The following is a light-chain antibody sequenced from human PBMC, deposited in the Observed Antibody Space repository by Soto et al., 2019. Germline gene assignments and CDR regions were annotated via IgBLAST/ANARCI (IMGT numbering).Light chain of an antibody. CDR3: QQSDSTPYT. CDR2: DAS. CDR1: QTISTY. Sequence: DIQMTQSPSSLSASVGDRVTITCRASQTISTYLNWYQQKPGKAPRLLIYDASSLLSGVPSRFSGCGSGTDFTLTIASLQPEDFSTYFCQQSDSTPYTFGQGTNVEI. V-gene: IGKV1-39*01. J-gene: IGKJ2*01.